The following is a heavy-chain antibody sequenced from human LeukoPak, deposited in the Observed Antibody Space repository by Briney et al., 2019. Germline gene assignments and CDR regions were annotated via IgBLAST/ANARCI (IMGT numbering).Heavy chain of an antibody. CDR1: GFTFNSFG. CDR3: AKDWSRGYCTTTSCPHPD. CDR2: ISDSGGDT. V-gene: IGHV3-23*01. D-gene: IGHD2-2*01. J-gene: IGHJ4*02. Sequence: GGSLRLSCAASGFTFNSFGMSWVRQAPGKGLEWVSSISDSGGDTYYADSVKGRFTISRDNSKNTLYLQMKSLRAEDTAMYYCAKDWSRGYCTTTSCPHPDWGQGTPVTVSS.